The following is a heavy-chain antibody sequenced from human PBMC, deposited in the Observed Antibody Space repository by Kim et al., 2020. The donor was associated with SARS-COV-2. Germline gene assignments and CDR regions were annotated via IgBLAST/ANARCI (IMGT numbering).Heavy chain of an antibody. J-gene: IGHJ3*02. CDR1: GGSISSYY. Sequence: SETLSLTCTVSGGSISSYYWSWIRQPPGKGLEWIGYIYYSGITNYNPSLKSRLTISVDTSKNQFSLKLSSVTAADTAVYYCARGRDYYDSSGYFAFDIWGQGTMVTVSS. CDR3: ARGRDYYDSSGYFAFDI. V-gene: IGHV4-59*01. CDR2: IYYSGIT. D-gene: IGHD3-22*01.